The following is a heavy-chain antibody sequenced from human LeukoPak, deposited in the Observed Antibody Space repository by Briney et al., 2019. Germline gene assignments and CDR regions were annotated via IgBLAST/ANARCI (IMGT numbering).Heavy chain of an antibody. CDR2: INPNSGGT. J-gene: IGHJ4*02. CDR3: ARDLRGYDSSGHYPFDY. V-gene: IGHV1-2*02. D-gene: IGHD3-22*01. CDR1: GYTFTGYY. Sequence: ASVKVSCKASGYTFTGYYMHWVRQAPGQGLEWMGWINPNSGGTNYAQKFQGRVTMTRDTSISTAYMELSRLRSDDTAVYYCARDLRGYDSSGHYPFDYWGQGTLVTVSS.